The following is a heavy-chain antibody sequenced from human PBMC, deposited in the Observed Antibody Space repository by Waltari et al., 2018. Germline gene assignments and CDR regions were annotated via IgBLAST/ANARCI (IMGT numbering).Heavy chain of an antibody. V-gene: IGHV1-8*01. CDR3: ASSRWDNPVYY. CDR2: MNPNSGNT. CDR1: GYPFPSYD. J-gene: IGHJ4*02. Sequence: HVQLVQSGAEVKKPGASVKVSCKASGYPFPSYDINWGRQATGQGLEWMGWMNPNSGNTGYAQKFQGRVTMTRNTSISTAYMELSSLRSEDTAVYYCASSRWDNPVYYWGQGTLVTVSS. D-gene: IGHD1-20*01.